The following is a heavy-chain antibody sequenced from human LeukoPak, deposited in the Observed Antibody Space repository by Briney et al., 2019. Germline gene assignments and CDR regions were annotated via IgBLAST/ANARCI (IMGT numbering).Heavy chain of an antibody. D-gene: IGHD4-17*01. CDR3: ARLGTVTRARFDY. CDR2: INKDERKK. CDR1: TFTFNNNW. V-gene: IGHV3-7*01. Sequence: GGSLTLTCVASTFTFNNNWMSWVRPTPGKGLEWVININKDERKKYYMHSVRGTFTIYRDNAENSVYLQMNSLRAEDTALYHCARLGTVTRARFDYWGQGTLVTVSS. J-gene: IGHJ4*02.